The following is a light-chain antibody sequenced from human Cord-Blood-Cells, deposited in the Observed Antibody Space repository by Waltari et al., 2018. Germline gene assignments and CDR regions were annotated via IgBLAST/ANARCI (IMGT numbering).Light chain of an antibody. CDR2: DVS. J-gene: IGLJ2*01. CDR1: SSDVRGSNY. CDR3: CSYAGSYTLV. Sequence: QSALTQPRSVSGSPGQSVTISCTGTSSDVRGSNYVSWYQQHSGKAPKLMIYDVSKRPSGVPDRFSGSKSGNTASLTIAGLQAEDEADYYCCSYAGSYTLVYGGGTKLTVL. V-gene: IGLV2-11*01.